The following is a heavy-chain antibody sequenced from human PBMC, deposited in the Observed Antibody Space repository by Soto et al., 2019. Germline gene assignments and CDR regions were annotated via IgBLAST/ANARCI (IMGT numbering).Heavy chain of an antibody. J-gene: IGHJ6*02. CDR2: IDPSDSYT. CDR1: GYSFTSYW. D-gene: IGHD2-2*01. CDR3: AITSYCSSTSCFYYYYGMDV. V-gene: IGHV5-10-1*01. Sequence: GESLKISCKGSGYSFTSYWISWVRQMPGKGLEWMGRIDPSDSYTNYSPSFQGHVTISADKSISTAYLQWSSLKASDTAMYYCAITSYCSSTSCFYYYYGMDVWGQGTTVT.